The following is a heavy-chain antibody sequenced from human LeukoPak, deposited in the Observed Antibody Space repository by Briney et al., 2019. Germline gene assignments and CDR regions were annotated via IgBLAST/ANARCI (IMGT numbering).Heavy chain of an antibody. CDR3: ARGYYDILTGYSHRRDDGAFDI. CDR1: GGSISSYY. J-gene: IGHJ3*02. V-gene: IGHV4-59*01. CDR2: IYYSGST. Sequence: SESLSLTCTVSGGSISSYYWSWIRQPPGKGLEWIGYIYYSGSTNYNPSLKSRVTISVDTSKNQFSLKLNSVTAADTAVYYCARGYYDILTGYSHRRDDGAFDIWGQGTMVTVSS. D-gene: IGHD3-9*01.